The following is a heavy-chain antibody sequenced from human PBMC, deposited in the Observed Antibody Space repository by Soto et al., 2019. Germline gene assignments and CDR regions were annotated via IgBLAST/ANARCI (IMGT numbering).Heavy chain of an antibody. CDR2: IHHSGST. V-gene: IGHV4-4*02. Sequence: PSETLSLTCAVSGDSISSMNWWSWVRQPPGKGLEWIGEIHHSGSTNYNPSLKSRVTISVEKSKNQFSLKLSSVTAADTAVYYCARLGGYYQAFDQWGQGSLVTVSS. CDR3: ARLGGYYQAFDQ. CDR1: GDSISSMNW. D-gene: IGHD3-22*01. J-gene: IGHJ4*02.